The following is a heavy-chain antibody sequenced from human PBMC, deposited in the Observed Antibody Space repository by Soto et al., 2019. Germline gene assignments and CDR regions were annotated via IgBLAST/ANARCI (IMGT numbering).Heavy chain of an antibody. CDR2: ISYDGSNK. J-gene: IGHJ5*02. CDR1: GFTFSSYA. Sequence: QVQLVESGGGVVQPGRSLRLSCAASGFTFSSYAMHWVRQAPGKGLEWVAVISYDGSNKYYADSVKGRFTIYRDNSKNTLYLQMNSLRAEDTAVYYCARGSCSSTSCRNWFDPWGQGTLVTVSS. D-gene: IGHD2-2*01. CDR3: ARGSCSSTSCRNWFDP. V-gene: IGHV3-30-3*01.